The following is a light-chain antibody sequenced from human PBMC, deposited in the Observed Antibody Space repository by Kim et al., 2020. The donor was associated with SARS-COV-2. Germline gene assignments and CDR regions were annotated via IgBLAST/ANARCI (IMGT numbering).Light chain of an antibody. Sequence: GQPITISCTGANSDIGGYTSFSWYQQHPGKTPKLMIYDVSKRPSGVSDRFSGSKSGYTASLTISGLQAEDEADYYCSSYTRSSTLVFGGGTKLTVL. CDR1: NSDIGGYTS. J-gene: IGLJ3*02. CDR3: SSYTRSSTLV. CDR2: DVS. V-gene: IGLV2-14*03.